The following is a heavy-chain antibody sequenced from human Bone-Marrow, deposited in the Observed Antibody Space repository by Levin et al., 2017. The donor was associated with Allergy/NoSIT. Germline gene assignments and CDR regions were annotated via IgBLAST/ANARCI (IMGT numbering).Heavy chain of an antibody. Sequence: LSLTCAASGFAFSSYAMHWVRQAPGKGLEWVAAISYDGSEIHFADSVKGRFNISRDNSKNTLTLQMNSLRREDTALYYCAKDVGAQDYSDYWGQGTLVTVSS. CDR1: GFAFSSYA. CDR2: ISYDGSEI. D-gene: IGHD3-16*01. CDR3: AKDVGAQDYSDY. V-gene: IGHV3-30*18. J-gene: IGHJ4*02.